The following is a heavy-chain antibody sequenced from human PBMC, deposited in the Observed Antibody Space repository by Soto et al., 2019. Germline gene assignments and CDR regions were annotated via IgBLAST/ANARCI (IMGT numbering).Heavy chain of an antibody. CDR2: IWYDGSNK. V-gene: IGHV3-33*01. CDR1: GFTFSSYG. CDR3: ARGSGQQLAFLDY. D-gene: IGHD6-13*01. Sequence: QVQLVESGGGVVQPGRSLRLSCAASGFTFSSYGMHWVRQAPGKGLEWVAVIWYDGSNKYYADSVKGRFTISRANSKNTLYLQMNSLRAEDTAVYYCARGSGQQLAFLDYWCQGTLVTVSS. J-gene: IGHJ4*02.